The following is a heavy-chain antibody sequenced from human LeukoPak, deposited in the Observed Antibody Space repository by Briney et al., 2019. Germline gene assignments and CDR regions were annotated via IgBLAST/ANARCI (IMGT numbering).Heavy chain of an antibody. J-gene: IGHJ3*02. CDR2: INQSGSS. D-gene: IGHD3-10*01. Sequence: SETLSLTCAVYGGSFSDYFWSWVRQPPGRGLEWIGEINQSGSSTYNPSLKSRVTMSVDTSKNQLSLKMTSVTAADTAVYYCASIHQVRGSDTFDIWGQGTTVTVSS. CDR1: GGSFSDYF. V-gene: IGHV4-34*01. CDR3: ASIHQVRGSDTFDI.